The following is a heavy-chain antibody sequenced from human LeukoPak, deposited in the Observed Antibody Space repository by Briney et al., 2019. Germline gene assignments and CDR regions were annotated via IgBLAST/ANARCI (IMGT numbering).Heavy chain of an antibody. Sequence: GGSLRLSCAASGFTFSSYAMHWVRQAPGKGLEWVAVISYDGSNKYYADSVKGRFTISRDNSKNTLYLQMNSLRAEDTAVYYCARDKIAAAGGIYYYYGMDVWGQGTTVTVSS. CDR2: ISYDGSNK. CDR3: ARDKIAAAGGIYYYYGMDV. V-gene: IGHV3-30-3*01. J-gene: IGHJ6*02. CDR1: GFTFSSYA. D-gene: IGHD6-13*01.